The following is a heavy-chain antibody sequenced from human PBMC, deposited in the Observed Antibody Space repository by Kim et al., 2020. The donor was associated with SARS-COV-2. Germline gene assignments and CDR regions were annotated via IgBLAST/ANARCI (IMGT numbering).Heavy chain of an antibody. D-gene: IGHD3-22*01. CDR2: ISSSSSYI. J-gene: IGHJ4*02. Sequence: GGSLRLSCAASGFTFSSYSMNWVRQAPGKGLEWVSSISSSSSYIYYAYAVKGRFTISREKAKNSLYLQMNSLRAEDTAVYYCARVVVSTTHIDYWGQGTLVTVSS. CDR3: ARVVVSTTHIDY. V-gene: IGHV3-21*01. CDR1: GFTFSSYS.